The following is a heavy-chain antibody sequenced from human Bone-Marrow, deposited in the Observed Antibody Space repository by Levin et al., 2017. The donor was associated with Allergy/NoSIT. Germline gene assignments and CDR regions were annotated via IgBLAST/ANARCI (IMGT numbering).Heavy chain of an antibody. Sequence: LSLTCVASGFPFRSTGMHWLRQAPGKGLEWVAVISYNGNNKDYADSVRGRFTISKDTSEQTLYLQMNSLRVEDSAVYYCARARWELYSPDAFDIWGPGTAVTVSS. J-gene: IGHJ3*02. CDR3: ARARWELYSPDAFDI. CDR2: ISYNGNNK. D-gene: IGHD1-7*01. CDR1: GFPFRSTG. V-gene: IGHV3-30-3*01.